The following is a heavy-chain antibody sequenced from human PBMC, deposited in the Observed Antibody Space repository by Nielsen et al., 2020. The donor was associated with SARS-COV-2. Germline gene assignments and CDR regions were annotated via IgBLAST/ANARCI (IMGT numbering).Heavy chain of an antibody. V-gene: IGHV3-33*01. J-gene: IGHJ6*02. Sequence: GGSLRLSCAASGFTFSSYGMHWVRQAPGKGLEWVAAIWYDGSNKYYADSVKGRFTISRDNAKNSLYLQMNSLRAEDTAVYYCARAASANYYYYYGMDVWGQGTTVTVSS. CDR2: IWYDGSNK. CDR3: ARAASANYYYYYGMDV. CDR1: GFTFSSYG.